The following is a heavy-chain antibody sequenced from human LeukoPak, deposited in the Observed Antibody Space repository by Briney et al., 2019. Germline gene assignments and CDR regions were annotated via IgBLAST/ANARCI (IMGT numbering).Heavy chain of an antibody. D-gene: IGHD3-9*01. V-gene: IGHV1-69*04. CDR1: GGTLSSYA. Sequence: ASVKVSCKASGGTLSSYAISWVRQAPGQGLEWMGRIIPILGIANYAQKFQGRVTITADKSTSTAYMELSSLRSEDTAVYYCARDVLEGYDILTGYHRYYFDYWGQGTLVTVSS. CDR3: ARDVLEGYDILTGYHRYYFDY. J-gene: IGHJ4*02. CDR2: IIPILGIA.